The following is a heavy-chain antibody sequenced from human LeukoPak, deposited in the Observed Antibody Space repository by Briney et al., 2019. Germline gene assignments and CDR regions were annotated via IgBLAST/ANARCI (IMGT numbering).Heavy chain of an antibody. J-gene: IGHJ6*04. CDR3: TRGAFNYNDGYYHGMDV. V-gene: IGHV1-69*06. CDR2: IIPIFDTP. D-gene: IGHD1-1*01. CDR1: GGTFSSYG. Sequence: GSSVKVSCKASGGTFSSYGINWVRQAPGQGLEWVGGIIPIFDTPNYAHKFQGRVTVTADKSTSTAYMELSSLRSEDTAVYYCTRGAFNYNDGYYHGMDVWGKGTTVTVSS.